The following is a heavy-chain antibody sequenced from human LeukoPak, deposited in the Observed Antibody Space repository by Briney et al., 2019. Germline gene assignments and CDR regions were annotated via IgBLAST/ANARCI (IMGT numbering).Heavy chain of an antibody. Sequence: ASVKVPCKASGYTFTGYYMHWVRQAPGQGLEWMGRINPNSGGTNYAQKFQGRVTMTRDTSISTAYMELSRLRSDDTAVYYCARDATPGYCSSTSCYAYYYYYYMDVWGKGTTVTVSS. CDR1: GYTFTGYY. V-gene: IGHV1-2*06. J-gene: IGHJ6*03. CDR2: INPNSGGT. D-gene: IGHD2-2*01. CDR3: ARDATPGYCSSTSCYAYYYYYYMDV.